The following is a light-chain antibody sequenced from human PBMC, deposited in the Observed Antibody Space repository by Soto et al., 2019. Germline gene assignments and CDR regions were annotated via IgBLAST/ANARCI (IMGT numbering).Light chain of an antibody. J-gene: IGKJ2*01. Sequence: DIVMTQTPLLSPVTLGQPASISCRSTQSLVHRDGSTYLNWLHQRPGQPPRLLIHKTSNRFSGVPDRFSGSGAGTDFTLEISRVEIEDVGLYYCMQATHFPYVFGQGTRLEI. V-gene: IGKV2-24*01. CDR1: QSLVHRDGSTY. CDR2: KTS. CDR3: MQATHFPYV.